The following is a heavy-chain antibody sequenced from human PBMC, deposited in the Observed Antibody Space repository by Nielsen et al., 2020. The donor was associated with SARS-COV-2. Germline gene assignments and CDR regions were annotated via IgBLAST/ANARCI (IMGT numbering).Heavy chain of an antibody. CDR3: ARDRRTVGAEQINWFDP. J-gene: IGHJ5*02. D-gene: IGHD1-26*01. CDR2: IYYSGST. V-gene: IGHV4-30-4*01. CDR1: GGSISSGDYY. Sequence: SETLSLTCTVSGGSISSGDYYWSWIRQPPGKGLEWIGYIYYSGSTYYNPSLKSRVTISVDTSKNQFSLKLSSVTAADTAVYYCARDRRTVGAEQINWFDPWGQGTLVTVSS.